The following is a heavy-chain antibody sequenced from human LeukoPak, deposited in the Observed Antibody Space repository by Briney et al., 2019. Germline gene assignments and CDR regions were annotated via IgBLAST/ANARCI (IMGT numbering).Heavy chain of an antibody. CDR2: ISSSSSSYI. D-gene: IGHD3-10*01. J-gene: IGHJ6*02. CDR1: GFTFSSYS. V-gene: IGHV3-21*01. CDR3: ARELARITMVRGVDYYYGMDV. Sequence: GGSLRLSCAASGFTFSSYSMNWVRQAPGKGLEWVSSISSSSSSYIYYADSVKGRFTISRDNAKNSLYLQMNSLRAEDTAVYYCARELARITMVRGVDYYYGMDVWGQGTTVTVSS.